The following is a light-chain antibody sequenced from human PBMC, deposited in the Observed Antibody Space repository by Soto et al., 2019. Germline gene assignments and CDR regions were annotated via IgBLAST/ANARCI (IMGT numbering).Light chain of an antibody. Sequence: QSVLTQPPSASGSPGQSVTISCTGTSSDVGGYNYVSWYQQYAGKAPKLMIYEVSKRPSRVPDRFSGSKSGNTASLTVSGLQAEDEADYYCSSYAGTPVVFGGGTKVTVL. CDR3: SSYAGTPVV. CDR1: SSDVGGYNY. J-gene: IGLJ2*01. CDR2: EVS. V-gene: IGLV2-8*01.